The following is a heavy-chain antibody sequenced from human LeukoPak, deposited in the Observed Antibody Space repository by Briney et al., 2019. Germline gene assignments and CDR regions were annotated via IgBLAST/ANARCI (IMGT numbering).Heavy chain of an antibody. CDR1: GGSISSGGYS. J-gene: IGHJ3*02. CDR3: ARAFQWFGELFGAFDI. D-gene: IGHD3-10*01. Sequence: SQTLSLTCAVSGGSISSGGYSWSWIRQPPGKGLEWIGYIYHSGSTYYNPSLKSRVTISVDRSKNQFSLKLSSVTAADTAVYYCARAFQWFGELFGAFDIWGQGTMVTVSS. CDR2: IYHSGST. V-gene: IGHV4-30-2*01.